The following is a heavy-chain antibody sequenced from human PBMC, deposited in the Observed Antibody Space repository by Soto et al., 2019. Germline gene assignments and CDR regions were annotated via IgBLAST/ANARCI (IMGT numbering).Heavy chain of an antibody. D-gene: IGHD5-18*01. J-gene: IGHJ4*02. CDR1: GGSISSYY. V-gene: IGHV4-4*07. CDR2: IYTSGST. CDR3: ARYLGYSNVFDY. Sequence: QVQLQESGPGLVKPSETLYLTCTVSGGSISSYYWSWIRQPAGKGLEWIGRIYTSGSTNYNPSLKSRVTMAVGTSKNQFSLKLSSVTAADTDVYCCARYLGYSNVFDYWVQGTLVTVSS.